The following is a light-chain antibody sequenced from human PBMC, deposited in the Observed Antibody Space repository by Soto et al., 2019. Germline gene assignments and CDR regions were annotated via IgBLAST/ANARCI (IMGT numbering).Light chain of an antibody. CDR2: GGS. V-gene: IGKV1-27*01. CDR3: QKYYSAPQT. J-gene: IGKJ1*01. Sequence: DIQMTQSPSSLSASVGDRVTITCRASQGISNYLAWYQQKPGNIPQLLIYGGSTLQPGVPTRFSGSGSGTDFTLTISSLQPEDVATYYCQKYYSAPQTFGQGTKVEVK. CDR1: QGISNY.